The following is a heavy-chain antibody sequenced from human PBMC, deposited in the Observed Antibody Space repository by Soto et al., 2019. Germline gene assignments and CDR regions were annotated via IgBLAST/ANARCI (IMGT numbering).Heavy chain of an antibody. Sequence: PGGSLRLSCAASGFTFSSYAMGWVRQAPGKGLEWVSAISGSGGSTYYADSVKGRFTISRDNSKNTLYLQMNSLRAEDTAVYYCAKDPPSDYYDSSGYYSRFDYWGQGTLVTVSS. V-gene: IGHV3-23*01. J-gene: IGHJ4*02. CDR2: ISGSGGST. CDR3: AKDPPSDYYDSSGYYSRFDY. CDR1: GFTFSSYA. D-gene: IGHD3-22*01.